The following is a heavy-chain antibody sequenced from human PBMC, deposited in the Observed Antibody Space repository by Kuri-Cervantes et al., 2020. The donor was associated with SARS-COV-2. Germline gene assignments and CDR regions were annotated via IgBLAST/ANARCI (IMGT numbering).Heavy chain of an antibody. CDR1: GFTFSDHY. CDR2: TRNKANSYTT. D-gene: IGHD3-10*01. Sequence: GGSLRLSCAASGFTFSDHYMDWVRQAPGKRLEWVGRTRNKANSYTTEYAASVKGRFTISRDDSKNSLYLQMNSPKTEDTAVYYCARSPRVQGVIIQGYAFDIWGQGTMVTVSS. CDR3: ARSPRVQGVIIQGYAFDI. J-gene: IGHJ3*02. V-gene: IGHV3-72*01.